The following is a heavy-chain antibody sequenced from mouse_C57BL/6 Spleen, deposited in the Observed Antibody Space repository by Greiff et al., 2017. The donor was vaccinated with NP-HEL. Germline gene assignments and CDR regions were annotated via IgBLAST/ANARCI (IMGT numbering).Heavy chain of an antibody. J-gene: IGHJ4*01. CDR2: ISSGSSTI. D-gene: IGHD1-1*01. CDR3: ARPGGSPLYYSMDY. Sequence: EVKLMESGGGLVKPGGSLKLSCAASGFTFSDYGMHWVRQAPEKGLEWVAYISSGSSTIYYADTVKGRFTISRDNAKNTLFLQMTSLRSEDTAMYYCARPGGSPLYYSMDYWGQGTSVTVSS. V-gene: IGHV5-17*01. CDR1: GFTFSDYG.